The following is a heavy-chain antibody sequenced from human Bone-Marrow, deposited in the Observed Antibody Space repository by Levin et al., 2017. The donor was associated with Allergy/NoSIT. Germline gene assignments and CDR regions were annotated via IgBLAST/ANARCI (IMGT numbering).Heavy chain of an antibody. Sequence: SGPTLVKPTQTLTLTCSFSGFSLTGRGATVAWIRQTPGKALEWLGVLYWNRDKTYSPALQSRLTITKDRSKNQVVLTMTNMDPVDTGTYYCVYMGGYDDAWRTYRHYGMDVWGPGGTVTVSS. CDR3: VYMGGYDDAWRTYRHYGMDV. V-gene: IGHV2-5*04. CDR1: GFSLTGRGAT. CDR2: LYWNRDK. D-gene: IGHD3-16*02. J-gene: IGHJ6*02.